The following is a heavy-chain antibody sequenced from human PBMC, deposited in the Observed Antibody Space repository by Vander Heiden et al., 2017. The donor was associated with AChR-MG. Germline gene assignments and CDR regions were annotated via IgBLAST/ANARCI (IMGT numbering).Heavy chain of an antibody. J-gene: IGHJ3*02. CDR1: GFTVSSNY. CDR2: IYSGGST. D-gene: IGHD2-8*01. V-gene: IGHV3-53*01. CDR3: ARMLRDAFDI. Sequence: EVQLVESGGGLIQPGGSLTLSCAAQGFTVSSNYINWVRQAPGKRLEWVSVIYSGGSTYSADSVKGRFTISRDNSKNTLYLQMNSLRAEDTAVYYCARMLRDAFDIWGQVTMVTVSS.